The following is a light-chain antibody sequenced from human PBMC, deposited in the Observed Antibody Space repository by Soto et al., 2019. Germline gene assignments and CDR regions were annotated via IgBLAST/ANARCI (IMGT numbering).Light chain of an antibody. CDR2: EVN. J-gene: IGLJ3*02. CDR1: SGDVGGYDY. Sequence: QSVLTQPASVSGSPGQSITISCTGSSGDVGGYDYVSWYQQHPGKAPKLMFYEVNNRPSGVSHRFSGSKSGNTASLTISGLQDEDDDDYYCSSYTRISSWVFGGGTKLTVL. CDR3: SSYTRISSWV. V-gene: IGLV2-14*01.